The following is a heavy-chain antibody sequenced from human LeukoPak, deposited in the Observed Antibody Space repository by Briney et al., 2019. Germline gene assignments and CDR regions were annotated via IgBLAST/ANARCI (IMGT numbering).Heavy chain of an antibody. J-gene: IGHJ6*03. CDR2: IYTSGST. D-gene: IGHD3-16*01. CDR3: ARGGVGDYYYYYYYMDV. Sequence: SETLSLTCTVSGGSISSYYWSWIRQPAGKGLEWIGRIYTSGSTNYNLSLKSRVTMSVDTSKNQFSLKLSSVTAADTAVYYCARGGVGDYYYYYYYMDVWGKGTTVTVSS. CDR1: GGSISSYY. V-gene: IGHV4-4*07.